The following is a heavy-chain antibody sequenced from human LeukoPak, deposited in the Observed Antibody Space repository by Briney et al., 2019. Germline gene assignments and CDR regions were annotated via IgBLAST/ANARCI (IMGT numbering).Heavy chain of an antibody. Sequence: GGSLRLSCAASGFTFSSYAMSWVRQAPGKGLEWVSAISGSGGSTYYADSVKGRFTISRDNSKNTLYLQMNSLRAEDTAVYYCAKDLFRGYGSGSPYFDYWGQGTLVTVSS. CDR3: AKDLFRGYGSGSPYFDY. J-gene: IGHJ4*02. CDR2: ISGSGGST. CDR1: GFTFSSYA. D-gene: IGHD3-10*01. V-gene: IGHV3-23*01.